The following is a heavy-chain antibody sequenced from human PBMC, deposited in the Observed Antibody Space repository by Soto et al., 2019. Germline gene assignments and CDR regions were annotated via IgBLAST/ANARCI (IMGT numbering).Heavy chain of an antibody. V-gene: IGHV3-30*18. CDR1: GFTFSSYG. CDR2: ISYDGSNK. CDR3: AKDKDEYSYGYYYYGMDV. Sequence: GGSLRLSCAASGFTFSSYGMHWVRQAPGKGLEWVAVISYDGSNKYYADSVKGRFTISRDNSKNTLYLQMNSLRAEDTAVYYCAKDKDEYSYGYYYYGMDVWGQGTTVTVSS. J-gene: IGHJ6*02. D-gene: IGHD5-18*01.